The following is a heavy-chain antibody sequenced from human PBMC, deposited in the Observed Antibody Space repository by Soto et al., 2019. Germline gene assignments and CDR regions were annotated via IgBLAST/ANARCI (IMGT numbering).Heavy chain of an antibody. Sequence: PSETLSLTCAVYGGSFSGYYWSWIRQPPGKGLEWIGEINHSGSTNYNPSLKSRVTISVDTSKNQFSLKLSSVTAADTAVYYCARGAAATGVDYWGQGTLVT. J-gene: IGHJ4*02. CDR1: GGSFSGYY. CDR3: ARGAAATGVDY. D-gene: IGHD2-15*01. V-gene: IGHV4-34*01. CDR2: INHSGST.